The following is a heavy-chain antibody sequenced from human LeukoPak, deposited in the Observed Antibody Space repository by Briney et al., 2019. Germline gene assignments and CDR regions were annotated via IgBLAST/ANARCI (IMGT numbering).Heavy chain of an antibody. V-gene: IGHV3-30*04. CDR3: VRDPSYGSSWYYYMDV. CDR1: GFTFSSYA. CDR2: ISYDGGNK. D-gene: IGHD6-13*01. J-gene: IGHJ6*03. Sequence: GRSLRLSCAASGFTFSSYAMHWVRQAPGKGLEWVAIISYDGGNKYYADSVKGRFTISRDNSKNSLYLQMDSLRVEDTAVYYCVRDPSYGSSWYYYMDVWGKGTTVTVSS.